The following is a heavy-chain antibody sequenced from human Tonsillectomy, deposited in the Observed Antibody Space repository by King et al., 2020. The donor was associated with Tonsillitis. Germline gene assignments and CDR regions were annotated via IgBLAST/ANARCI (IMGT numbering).Heavy chain of an antibody. CDR3: GREYWGAFDI. CDR2: INPSGTNT. Sequence: VQLVESGGGLVKPGGSLRLSCAASGFTFADYYMSWIRQAPGKGLEWSSFINPSGTNTNYVDPVRGRFTISRDNAKNSMFLQMNSLRAEDTGVYYCGREYWGAFDIWGQGTMVTVSS. V-gene: IGHV3-11*06. J-gene: IGHJ3*02. CDR1: GFTFADYY. D-gene: IGHD2-8*02.